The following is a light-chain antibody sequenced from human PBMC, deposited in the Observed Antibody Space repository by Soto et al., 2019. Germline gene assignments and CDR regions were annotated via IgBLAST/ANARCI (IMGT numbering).Light chain of an antibody. CDR3: AAWDDNLSGLYV. Sequence: QSVLNQSPSASGTPGQRVTISCSGSASTIGRNYVYWYQQLPGTAPKLLIYRNSQRPSGVPDRFSGSKSGTSASLAISGLRSEDEADYYCAAWDDNLSGLYVFGAGTKLTVL. CDR2: RNS. CDR1: ASTIGRNY. J-gene: IGLJ1*01. V-gene: IGLV1-47*01.